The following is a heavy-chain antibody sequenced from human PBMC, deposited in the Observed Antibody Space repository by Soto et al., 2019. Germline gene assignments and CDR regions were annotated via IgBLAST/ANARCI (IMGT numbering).Heavy chain of an antibody. J-gene: IGHJ4*02. CDR2: ISGSGGST. D-gene: IGHD6-19*01. CDR3: AKISSELVAVAGTGFDY. Sequence: VGSLSLSFAASGFTLSSYAMSWVRQAPGKGLEWVSAISGSGGSTYYADYVKGGFTISRDNSKNTLYLQMNSLRAEDTDVYYCAKISSELVAVAGTGFDYWGQGTLVTVSS. V-gene: IGHV3-23*01. CDR1: GFTLSSYA.